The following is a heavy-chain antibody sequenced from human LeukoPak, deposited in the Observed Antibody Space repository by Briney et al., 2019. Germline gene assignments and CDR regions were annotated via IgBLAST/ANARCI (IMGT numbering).Heavy chain of an antibody. CDR3: AKALKNTRWLQLFFDY. CDR1: EFTFSSYG. V-gene: IGHV3-30*18. Sequence: PGGSLRLSCAASEFTFSSYGMHWVRQAPGKGLEWVAVISYDGSNKYYADSMKGRFTISRDNSKNTLYLQMNSLRAEDTAVYYCAKALKNTRWLQLFFDYWGQGTLVTVSS. J-gene: IGHJ4*02. CDR2: ISYDGSNK. D-gene: IGHD5-24*01.